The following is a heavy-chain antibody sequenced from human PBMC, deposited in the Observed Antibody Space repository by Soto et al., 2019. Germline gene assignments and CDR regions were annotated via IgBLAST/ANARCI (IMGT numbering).Heavy chain of an antibody. Sequence: QVQLVQSGADVKKPGASVKVSCKTSGYTFSGYFMHLLRQAPGQGLEWMGWMNPNRGGTDYAKNFQGRDSMTWETSISTASMELSWLTPDDTAIYYCARGYYSSSWRVFDYWGQGTLVTVSS. CDR2: MNPNRGGT. V-gene: IGHV1-2*02. CDR1: GYTFSGYF. J-gene: IGHJ4*02. D-gene: IGHD6-13*01. CDR3: ARGYYSSSWRVFDY.